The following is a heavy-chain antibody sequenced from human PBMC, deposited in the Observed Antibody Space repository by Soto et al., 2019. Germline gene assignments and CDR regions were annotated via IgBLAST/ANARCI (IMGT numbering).Heavy chain of an antibody. CDR1: GYSFTSTG. V-gene: IGHV1-18*01. J-gene: IGHJ4*02. CDR2: TSTFNGEA. Sequence: EASVKVSCKASGYSFTSTGISWVRQAPGQGPEWMGWTSTFNGEAKYAQKLQGRVTMTTDTSTTTAYMELRSLTSDDTAVYYCARDLDGSGSYFTDYWGQGTLVTVSS. CDR3: ARDLDGSGSYFTDY. D-gene: IGHD3-10*01.